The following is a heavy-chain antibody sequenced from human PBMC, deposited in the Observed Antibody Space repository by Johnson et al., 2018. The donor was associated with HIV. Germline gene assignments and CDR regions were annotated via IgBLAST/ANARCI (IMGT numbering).Heavy chain of an antibody. Sequence: VQLVESGGGIVRQGGSLRLSCAASGFTFDDYGMTRVRQAPGKGLEWVSCINLCGANLGYAAHLKGRFTISQDNARHSLYLEMNSLRVEDTALYYCARGKGAAAGLDAFDIWGQGTMVTVSS. D-gene: IGHD6-13*01. J-gene: IGHJ3*02. CDR1: GFTFDDYG. V-gene: IGHV3-20*04. CDR3: ARGKGAAAGLDAFDI. CDR2: INLCGANL.